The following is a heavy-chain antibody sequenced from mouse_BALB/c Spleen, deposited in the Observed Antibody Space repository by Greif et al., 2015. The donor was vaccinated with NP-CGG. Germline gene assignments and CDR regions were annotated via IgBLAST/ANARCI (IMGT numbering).Heavy chain of an antibody. V-gene: IGHV1S22*01. Sequence: LQQSGSELVRPGASVKLSCKASGYTFTSYWMHWVKQRHGQGLEWIGNIYPGSGSTNYGEKFKSKGTLTVDTSSSTAYMHLSSLTSEDSAVYYCTRDGFAYWGQGTLVTVSA. CDR2: IYPGSGST. J-gene: IGHJ3*01. CDR1: GYTFTSYW. CDR3: TRDGFAY.